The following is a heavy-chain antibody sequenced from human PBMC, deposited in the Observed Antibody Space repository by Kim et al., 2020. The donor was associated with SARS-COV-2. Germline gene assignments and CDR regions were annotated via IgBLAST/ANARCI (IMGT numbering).Heavy chain of an antibody. CDR3: ARVGWPDPFYYYYGMDV. Sequence: LQGRVTMTKDTSTSTAYMELRSLRSDDTAVYYCARVGWPDPFYYYYGMDVWGQGTTVTVSS. J-gene: IGHJ6*02. V-gene: IGHV1-18*01. D-gene: IGHD2-15*01.